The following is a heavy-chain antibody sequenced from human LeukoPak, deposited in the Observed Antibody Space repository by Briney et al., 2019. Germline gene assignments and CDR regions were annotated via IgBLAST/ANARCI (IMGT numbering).Heavy chain of an antibody. V-gene: IGHV4-39*07. Sequence: PSETLSLTCTVSGGSINSSSYYWGWIRQPPGKGLEWIGSIYYSGSTYYNPSLKSRVTISVDTSKNQFSLKLSSVTAADTAVYYCARAGEIYTAMVPFDYWGQGTLVTVSS. CDR2: IYYSGST. CDR1: GGSINSSSYY. CDR3: ARAGEIYTAMVPFDY. J-gene: IGHJ4*02. D-gene: IGHD5-18*01.